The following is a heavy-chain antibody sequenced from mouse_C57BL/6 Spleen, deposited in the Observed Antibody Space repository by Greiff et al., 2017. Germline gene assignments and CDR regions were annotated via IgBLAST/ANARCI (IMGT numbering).Heavy chain of an antibody. D-gene: IGHD2-2*01. CDR2: LHPSDSDT. CDR1: GYTFTSYW. CDR3: AIPIYCGYDGFAY. J-gene: IGHJ3*01. Sequence: QVQLKQPGAELVKPGASVKVSCKASGYTFTSYWMHWVKQRPGQGLEWIGRLHPSDSDTNYNQKFKGKATLTVDKSSSTAYMQLSSLTSEDSAVYYCAIPIYCGYDGFAYWGQGTLVTVSA. V-gene: IGHV1-74*01.